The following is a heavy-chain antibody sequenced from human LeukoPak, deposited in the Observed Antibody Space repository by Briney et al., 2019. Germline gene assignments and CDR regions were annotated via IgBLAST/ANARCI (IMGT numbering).Heavy chain of an antibody. D-gene: IGHD3-9*01. V-gene: IGHV3-74*01. Sequence: GGSLRVSCVASGCTFSRYWMHWVRHAPGKGLVWVSRINSDGRSTNYADSVKGRFSISRDNAENTLYLQMNSLRVEDTAVYYCVRGADTGYSSDSWGQGTLVTVSS. CDR3: VRGADTGYSSDS. CDR2: INSDGRST. CDR1: GCTFSRYW. J-gene: IGHJ4*02.